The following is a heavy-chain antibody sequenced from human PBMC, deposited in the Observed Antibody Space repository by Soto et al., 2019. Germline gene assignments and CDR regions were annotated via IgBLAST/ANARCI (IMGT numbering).Heavy chain of an antibody. CDR1: GGSFSSGGYY. CDR3: ARATSFSGHHGY. J-gene: IGHJ4*02. CDR2: IYYSGST. D-gene: IGHD2-8*02. V-gene: IGHV4-31*03. Sequence: QLQLQESGPGLVKPSQTLSLACTVSGGSFSSGGYYWSWIRQLPGKGLEWIGYIYYSGSTYYNPSLKRRFTRSIETSKNQFSLKLSSVTAADTAVYYCARATSFSGHHGYWGQGTLVTVSS.